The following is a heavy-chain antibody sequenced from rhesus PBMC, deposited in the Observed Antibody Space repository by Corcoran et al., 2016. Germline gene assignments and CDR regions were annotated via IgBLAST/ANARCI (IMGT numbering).Heavy chain of an antibody. CDR2: IYGSSTST. CDR3: ARDHFMVATGIDY. D-gene: IGHD4-4*01. V-gene: IGHV4S10*01. Sequence: QVQLQESGPGVVKPSETLSLTCAVSGGSISDSYRWSWIRQPPGKGLDWIWYIYGSSTSTNYNPSLKSRVTISKDTSKNQFSLKLSSVTAADTAVYYCARDHFMVATGIDYWGQGVLVTVSS. J-gene: IGHJ4*01. CDR1: GGSISDSYR.